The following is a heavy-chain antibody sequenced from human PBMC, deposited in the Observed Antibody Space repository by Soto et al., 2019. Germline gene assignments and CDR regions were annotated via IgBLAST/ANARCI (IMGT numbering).Heavy chain of an antibody. CDR3: ARKVYANRHYYYDGMDV. J-gene: IGHJ6*02. Sequence: QVQLVQSGAEVKKPGSSVKVSCKASGGTFSSYAISWVRQAPGQGLEWMGGIIPIFGTANYAQKFQGRVTITADESTSTAYMELSSLRSEDTAVYYCARKVYANRHYYYDGMDVWGQGTTVTVSS. D-gene: IGHD2-8*01. CDR1: GGTFSSYA. V-gene: IGHV1-69*12. CDR2: IIPIFGTA.